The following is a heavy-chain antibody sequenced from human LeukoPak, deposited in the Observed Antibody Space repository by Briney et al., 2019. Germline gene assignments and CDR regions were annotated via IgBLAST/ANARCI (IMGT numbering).Heavy chain of an antibody. CDR2: IYTSGST. Sequence: SETLSLTCTVSGGSISSYYWSWIRQPAGKGLEWIGRIYTSGSTNYNPSLKSRVTMSVDTSKNQFSLKLNSVTAADTAVYYCARDRMVRGVNWDYYYYMDVWGKGTTVTISS. CDR1: GGSISSYY. J-gene: IGHJ6*03. D-gene: IGHD3-10*01. CDR3: ARDRMVRGVNWDYYYYMDV. V-gene: IGHV4-4*07.